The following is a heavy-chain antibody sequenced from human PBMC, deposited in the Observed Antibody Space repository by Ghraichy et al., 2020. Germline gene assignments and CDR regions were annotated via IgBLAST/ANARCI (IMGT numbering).Heavy chain of an antibody. J-gene: IGHJ6*02. CDR1: GGSFSGYY. D-gene: IGHD2-8*01. V-gene: IGHV4-34*01. Sequence: ETLSLTFAVYGGSFSGYYWSWIRQPPGKGLEWTGEINHSGSTNYNPSLKSRVTISVDTSKNQFSLKLSSVTAADTAVYYCARDIRLGYCTNGVCYTYYYYGMDVWGQGTTVTVSS. CDR3: ARDIRLGYCTNGVCYTYYYYGMDV. CDR2: INHSGST.